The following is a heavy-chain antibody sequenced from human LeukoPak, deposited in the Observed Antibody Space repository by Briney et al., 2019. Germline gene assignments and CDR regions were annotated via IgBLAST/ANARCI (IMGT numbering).Heavy chain of an antibody. CDR3: AKDGIFDSYYFDY. Sequence: PGGSLRLSCAASGFTLSKFDMYWVRQAPGKGLECVSVISRSGSGDNTYYADSVKGRFTISRDNSKNTLYLQMNSLRAEDTAVYYCAKDGIFDSYYFDYWGQGTLVTVSS. CDR2: ISRSGSGDNT. J-gene: IGHJ4*02. V-gene: IGHV3-23*01. CDR1: GFTLSKFD. D-gene: IGHD3-3*01.